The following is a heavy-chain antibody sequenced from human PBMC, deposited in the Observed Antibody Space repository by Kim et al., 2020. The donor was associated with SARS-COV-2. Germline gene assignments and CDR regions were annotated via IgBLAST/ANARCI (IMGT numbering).Heavy chain of an antibody. CDR1: GFTFSDYS. CDR2: IRPKGAAA. V-gene: IGHV3-23*01. J-gene: IGHJ4*02. CDR3: AKEYDSVACSRNSI. D-gene: IGHD2-21*02. Sequence: GGSLRLSCAASGFTFSDYSMSWVRQAPGKGLEWVALIRPKGAAATYADSLQGSFTVTSEDSINTLFLQMSGLKAEDTAIYYCAKEYDSVACSRNSIWGQGILVTVSS.